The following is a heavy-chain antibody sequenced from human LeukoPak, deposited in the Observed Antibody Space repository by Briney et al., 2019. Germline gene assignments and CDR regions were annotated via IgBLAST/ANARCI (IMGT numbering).Heavy chain of an antibody. J-gene: IGHJ5*02. CDR2: INAGNGNT. CDR3: ARVRTNWFDP. CDR1: GYTFTSYA. V-gene: IGHV1-3*01. Sequence: ASVKVSCKASGYTFTSYAMHWVRQAPGQRLEWMGWINAGNGNTKYSQEFQGRVTMTRDTSISTAYMELSRLRSDDTAVYYCARVRTNWFDPWGQGTLVTVSS.